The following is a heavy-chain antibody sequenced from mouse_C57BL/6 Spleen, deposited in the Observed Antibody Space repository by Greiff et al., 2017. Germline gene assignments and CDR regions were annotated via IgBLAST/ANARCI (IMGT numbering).Heavy chain of an antibody. CDR3: AREAPYGNYEGY. Sequence: EVQLQESGPGLVKPSQSLSLTCSVTGYSITSGYYWNWIRQFPGNKLEWMGYIRSDGSNNYNPSLKNRISITRDTSKNQFFLKLNSVTTEDTATYYCAREAPYGNYEGYWGQGTTLTVSS. D-gene: IGHD2-1*01. CDR1: GYSITSGYY. J-gene: IGHJ2*01. CDR2: IRSDGSN. V-gene: IGHV3-6*01.